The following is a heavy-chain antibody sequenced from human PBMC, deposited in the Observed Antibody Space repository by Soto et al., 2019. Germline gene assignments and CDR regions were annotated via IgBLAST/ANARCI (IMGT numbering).Heavy chain of an antibody. CDR1: GGTFSSYA. J-gene: IGHJ3*02. CDR3: AASPDPLRFLESLPAAFDI. D-gene: IGHD3-3*01. Sequence: SVKVSCKASGGTFSSYAISWVRQAPGQGLEWMGGIIPIFGTANYAQKFQGRVTITGDKSTSTAYMELSSLRSEDTAVYYCAASPDPLRFLESLPAAFDIWGQGTMVTVSS. V-gene: IGHV1-69*06. CDR2: IIPIFGTA.